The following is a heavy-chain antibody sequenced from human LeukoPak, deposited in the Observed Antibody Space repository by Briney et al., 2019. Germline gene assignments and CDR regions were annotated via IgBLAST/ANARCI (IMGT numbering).Heavy chain of an antibody. CDR2: IDHSGTT. J-gene: IGHJ4*02. V-gene: IGHV4-38-2*02. D-gene: IGHD2-15*01. CDR1: GYAISSGFF. Sequence: SETLSLTCTVSGYAISSGFFWGWIRQPPGKGLEWIGSIDHSGTTFYNPSLKSRVTISVDTSKNQFSLRLSSGTAADTAMYYCVRDIPSGHFDYWGRGSLVTVSS. CDR3: VRDIPSGHFDY.